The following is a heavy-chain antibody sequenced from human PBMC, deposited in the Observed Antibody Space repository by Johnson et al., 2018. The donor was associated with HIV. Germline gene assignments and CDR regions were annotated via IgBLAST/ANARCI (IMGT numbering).Heavy chain of an antibody. CDR3: TTEYNWNDKGGAFDI. Sequence: EVQLVESGGGVVQPGRSLRLSCAASGFTFSSYWMHWVRQAPGKGLVWVSHINSDGSSTSYADSVKGRFTISRDNAKNTLYLQMNSLKTEDTAVYYCTTEYNWNDKGGAFDIWGQGTMVTVSS. J-gene: IGHJ3*02. CDR2: INSDGSST. CDR1: GFTFSSYW. D-gene: IGHD1-1*01. V-gene: IGHV3-74*01.